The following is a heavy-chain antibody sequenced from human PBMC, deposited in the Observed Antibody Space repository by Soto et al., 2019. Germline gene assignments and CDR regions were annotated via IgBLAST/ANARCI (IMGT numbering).Heavy chain of an antibody. Sequence: EVQLVESGGGLVQPGRSLRLSCAASGFTFDDYAMHWVRQAPGKGLEWVSGVSRNSGSIGYADSVKGRFTISRDNGKNSLYLEMNSLRAEDMALYYCAKDRSSSCARRDGYQFAYGGQGTLVTVSS. CDR2: VSRNSGSI. CDR1: GFTFDDYA. V-gene: IGHV3-9*03. CDR3: AKDRSSSCARRDGYQFAY. D-gene: IGHD6-13*01. J-gene: IGHJ4*02.